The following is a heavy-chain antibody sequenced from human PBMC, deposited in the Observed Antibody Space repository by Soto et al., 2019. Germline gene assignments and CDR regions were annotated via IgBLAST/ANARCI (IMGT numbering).Heavy chain of an antibody. CDR3: ARGLNGYLHYFDY. Sequence: ASVKVSCKASGYTFTSYGISWVRQAPGQGLEWMGWINAGNGNTKYSQKFQGRVTITRDTSASTAYMELSSLRSEDTAVYYCARGLNGYLHYFDYWGQGTPVTSPQ. CDR2: INAGNGNT. J-gene: IGHJ4*02. V-gene: IGHV1-3*01. D-gene: IGHD5-18*01. CDR1: GYTFTSYG.